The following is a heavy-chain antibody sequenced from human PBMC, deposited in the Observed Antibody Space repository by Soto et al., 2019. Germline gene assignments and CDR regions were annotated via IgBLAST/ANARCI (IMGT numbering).Heavy chain of an antibody. D-gene: IGHD3-10*01. Sequence: PSETLSLTCAVYGGSFSGYYWSWIRQPPGKGLEWIGEINHSGSTNYNPSLKSRVTISVDTSKNQFSLKLSSVTAAGTAVYYCAGALAMVRGVIDRGWGQGTLVTVSS. V-gene: IGHV4-34*01. CDR1: GGSFSGYY. CDR3: AGALAMVRGVIDRG. J-gene: IGHJ4*02. CDR2: INHSGST.